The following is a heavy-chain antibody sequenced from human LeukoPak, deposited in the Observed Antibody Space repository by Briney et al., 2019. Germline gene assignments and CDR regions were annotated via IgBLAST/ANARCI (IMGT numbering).Heavy chain of an antibody. D-gene: IGHD4-17*01. CDR3: TREITVTTADYGMDV. Sequence: GGSLRLSCAASEFTFSNYTMHWVRQAPGKGLEWVAVISYDGSNKYYADSVKGRFTISRDNSKNTLYLQMNSLRAEDTAVYYCTREITVTTADYGMDVWGQGPRSPSP. CDR2: ISYDGSNK. CDR1: EFTFSNYT. V-gene: IGHV3-30-3*01. J-gene: IGHJ6*02.